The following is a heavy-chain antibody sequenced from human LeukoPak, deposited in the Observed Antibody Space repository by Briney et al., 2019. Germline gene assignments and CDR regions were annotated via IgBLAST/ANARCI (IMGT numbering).Heavy chain of an antibody. CDR1: GDSISSSSYY. Sequence: PSETLSLTCTVSGDSISSSSYYWGWIRQPPGKGLEWIGSIYYSGSTYYNPPLKSRVTISVDTSKNQFSLKLSSVTAADTAVYYCARGGNNWFDPWGQGTLGTVSS. V-gene: IGHV4-39*01. J-gene: IGHJ5*02. D-gene: IGHD1-26*01. CDR2: IYYSGST. CDR3: ARGGNNWFDP.